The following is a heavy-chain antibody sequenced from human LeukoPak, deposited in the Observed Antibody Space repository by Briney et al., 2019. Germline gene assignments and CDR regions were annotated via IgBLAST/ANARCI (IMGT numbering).Heavy chain of an antibody. V-gene: IGHV1-69*04. CDR2: IIPILGIA. D-gene: IGHD4-17*01. J-gene: IGHJ3*02. CDR1: GGTFSSYA. CDR3: ARDGPTVTTSSAFDI. Sequence: SVKVSCKASGGTFSSYAISWVRQAPGQGLEWMGRIIPILGIANYAQKFQGRVTITADKSTSTAYMELSSLGSEDTAVYYCARDGPTVTTSSAFDIWGQGTMVTVSS.